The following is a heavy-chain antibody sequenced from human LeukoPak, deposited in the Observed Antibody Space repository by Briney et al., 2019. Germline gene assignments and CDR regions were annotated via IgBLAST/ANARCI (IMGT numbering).Heavy chain of an antibody. CDR1: GFTFDDYA. Sequence: PGGSLRLSCAASGFTFDDYAMHWVRQAPGKGLEWVSGISWNSGSIGYADSVKGRFTISRDNAKNSLYLQMNSLRAEDTAVYYCARENDDYYYHGMDVWGQGTTVTVSS. CDR3: ARENDDYYYHGMDV. J-gene: IGHJ6*02. V-gene: IGHV3-9*01. CDR2: ISWNSGSI.